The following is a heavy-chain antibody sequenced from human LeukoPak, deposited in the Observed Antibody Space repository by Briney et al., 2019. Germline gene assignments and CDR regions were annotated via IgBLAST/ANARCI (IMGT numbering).Heavy chain of an antibody. V-gene: IGHV3-23*01. CDR1: GFTFSSYG. CDR2: ISGSGGST. D-gene: IGHD3-10*01. CDR3: AKDRGYYGSGKGY. Sequence: PGGSLRLSCAASGFTFSSYGMSWVRQAPGKGLEWVSAISGSGGSTYYADSVKGRFTISRDNSKNTLYLQMNSLRAEDTAVYYCAKDRGYYGSGKGYWGQGTLVTVSS. J-gene: IGHJ4*02.